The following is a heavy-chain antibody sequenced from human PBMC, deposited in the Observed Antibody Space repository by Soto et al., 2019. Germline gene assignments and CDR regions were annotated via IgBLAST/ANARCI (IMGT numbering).Heavy chain of an antibody. CDR3: ARDTIRFLEWLSPDAFDI. V-gene: IGHV1-18*01. CDR2: ISAYNGNT. J-gene: IGHJ3*02. CDR1: GYTFTSYG. Sequence: GASVKVSCKASGYTFTSYGISWVRQAPGQGLEWMGWISAYNGNTNYAQKLQGRVTMTTDTSTSTAYMELRSLRSDDTAVYYCARDTIRFLEWLSPDAFDIWGQGTMVTVSS. D-gene: IGHD3-3*01.